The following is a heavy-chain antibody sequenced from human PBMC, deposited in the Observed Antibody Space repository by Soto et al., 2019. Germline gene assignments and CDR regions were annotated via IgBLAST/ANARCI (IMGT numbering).Heavy chain of an antibody. CDR1: GGSISAYS. CDR3: ARRTKLGTAWYPDC. CDR2: IHYTGGT. D-gene: IGHD6-19*01. Sequence: SETLSLTCAVSGGSISAYSWSWIRQPPGKGLEWIGNIHYTGGTNYNPSLKSRLTISLDTSKIQISLQLTSVTAADTAIYYCARRTKLGTAWYPDCWGQGTLVTVSS. J-gene: IGHJ4*02. V-gene: IGHV4-59*08.